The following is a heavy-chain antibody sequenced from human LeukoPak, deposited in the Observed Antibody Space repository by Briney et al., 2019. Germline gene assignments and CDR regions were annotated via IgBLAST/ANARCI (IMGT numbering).Heavy chain of an antibody. J-gene: IGHJ5*02. Sequence: SVKVSCKASGGTFSSYAISWVRQAPGQGLEWMGGIIPIFGTANYAQKFLGRVTITADESTSTAYMELSSLRSEDTAVYYCGKSAPSGFDPWGQGTLVTVSS. CDR2: IIPIFGTA. V-gene: IGHV1-69*01. CDR3: GKSAPSGFDP. CDR1: GGTFSSYA.